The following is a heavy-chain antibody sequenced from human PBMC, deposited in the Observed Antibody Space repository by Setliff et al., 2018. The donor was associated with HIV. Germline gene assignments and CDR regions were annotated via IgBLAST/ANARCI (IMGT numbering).Heavy chain of an antibody. D-gene: IGHD2-2*01. V-gene: IGHV4-4*02. CDR3: VRSPGRYHFDY. Sequence: SETLSLTCGVSGGSISSGNWWSWVRQSPGKGLEWIGEIYHSGTTNYSPSLRSRVTISVDKFNNQFFLNLTSVTAADTAIYFCVRSPGRYHFDYWGQGTLVTVSS. CDR1: GGSISSGNW. J-gene: IGHJ4*02. CDR2: IYHSGTT.